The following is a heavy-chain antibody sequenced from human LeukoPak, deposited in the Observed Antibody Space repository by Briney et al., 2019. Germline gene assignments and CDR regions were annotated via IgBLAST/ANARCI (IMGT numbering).Heavy chain of an antibody. D-gene: IGHD3-22*01. J-gene: IGHJ4*02. V-gene: IGHV1-18*01. Sequence: ASVKVSCKASGSTFNDYSIARVHPAPGEGHEGVEWISLYNGDTHYAQKLQVGATMTTDTSTTTAYMELRSIRYDDTAVYYLPRYFYDDSGFPNYSFVYCGQGTLVTVSS. CDR1: GSTFNDYS. CDR3: PRYFYDDSGFPNYSFVY. CDR2: ISLYNGDT.